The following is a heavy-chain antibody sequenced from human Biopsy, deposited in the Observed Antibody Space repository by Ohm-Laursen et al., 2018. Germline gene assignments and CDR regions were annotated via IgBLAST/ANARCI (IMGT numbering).Heavy chain of an antibody. CDR2: SNSGGST. CDR1: GFSLSINY. V-gene: IGHV3-66*01. J-gene: IGHJ4*02. Sequence: SLRLSCAASGFSLSINYMSWVRQAPGKGLEWISVSNSGGSTYYADSVKDRFTISRDNSHNAVFLQMNSLRAEDTAVYYCARGRGGLAPLDDWGPGTLVTVSS. CDR3: ARGRGGLAPLDD.